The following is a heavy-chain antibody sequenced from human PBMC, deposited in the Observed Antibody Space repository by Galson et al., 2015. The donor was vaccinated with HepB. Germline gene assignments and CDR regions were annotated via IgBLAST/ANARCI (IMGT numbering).Heavy chain of an antibody. V-gene: IGHV1-18*01. D-gene: IGHD2-21*02. CDR1: GYIFTNFG. CDR3: ARDPSQYDFPLDQ. CDR2: ISPSRGVT. J-gene: IGHJ4*02. Sequence: SVKVSCKASGYIFTNFGISWVRQAPGQGLEWMGWISPSRGVTHYIQKFQGRVMMTTDTSTNTAYMELRSLRSDDTAAYYCARDPSQYDFPLDQWGQGTLVTVAS.